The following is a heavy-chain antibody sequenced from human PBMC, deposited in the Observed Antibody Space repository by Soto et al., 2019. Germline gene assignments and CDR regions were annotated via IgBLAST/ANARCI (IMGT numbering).Heavy chain of an antibody. D-gene: IGHD3-3*01. CDR3: ARERTIFGVVISNWFDP. CDR1: GFTFSDYY. J-gene: IGHJ5*02. V-gene: IGHV3-11*06. Sequence: KPGGSLRLSCAASGFTFSDYYMSWIRQAPGKGLEWVSYISSSSSYTNYADSVKGRFTISRDNAKNSLYLQMNSLRAEDTAVYYCARERTIFGVVISNWFDPWGQGTLVTVS. CDR2: ISSSSSYT.